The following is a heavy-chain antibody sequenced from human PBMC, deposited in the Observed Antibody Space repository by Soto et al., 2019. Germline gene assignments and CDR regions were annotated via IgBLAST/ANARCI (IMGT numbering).Heavy chain of an antibody. CDR3: ARARPLLGISDY. V-gene: IGHV3-30-3*01. Sequence: QVQLVESGGGVVQPGRSLRLSCAASGFTFSSYAMHWVRQAPGKGLEWVAVISYDGSNKYYVDSVKGRFTISRDNSKNTLYLQMNSLRAEDTAVYYCARARPLLGISDYWGQGTLVTVSS. CDR1: GFTFSSYA. D-gene: IGHD6-6*01. CDR2: ISYDGSNK. J-gene: IGHJ4*02.